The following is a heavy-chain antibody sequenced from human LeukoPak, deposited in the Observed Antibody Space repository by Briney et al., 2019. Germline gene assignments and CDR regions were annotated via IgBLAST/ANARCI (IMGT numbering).Heavy chain of an antibody. D-gene: IGHD6-19*01. J-gene: IGHJ4*02. CDR2: ITDTGGLT. V-gene: IGHV3-23*01. Sequence: PGGSLRLSCAASGFTFSTYAMSWVRQAPGKGLQWVSTITDTGGLTYYPDSVKGRFTISRDNSKNTLYLQMNSLRAEDTAVYYCAKGPRDSGWYSDYWGQGTLVTVSS. CDR1: GFTFSTYA. CDR3: AKGPRDSGWYSDY.